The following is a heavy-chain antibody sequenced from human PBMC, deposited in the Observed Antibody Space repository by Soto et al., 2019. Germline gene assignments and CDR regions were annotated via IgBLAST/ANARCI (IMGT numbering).Heavy chain of an antibody. D-gene: IGHD3-3*01. V-gene: IGHV3-30-3*01. CDR1: GFTFSSYA. CDR2: ISYDGSNK. Sequence: GGSLRLSCAASGFTFSSYAMHWVRQAPGKGLEWVAVISYDGSNKYYADSVKGRFTISRDNSKNTLYLQMNSLRSEDTAVYYCATARYYDFWSGYSPVPYFDYWGQGTLVTVSS. CDR3: ATARYYDFWSGYSPVPYFDY. J-gene: IGHJ4*02.